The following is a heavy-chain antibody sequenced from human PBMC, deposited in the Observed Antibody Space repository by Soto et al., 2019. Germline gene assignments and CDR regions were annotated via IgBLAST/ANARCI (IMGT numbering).Heavy chain of an antibody. Sequence: PGGSLRLSCTASGFTFGDYAMSWVRQAPGKGPEWVGFIRSKAYGGTTEYAASVKGRFTISRDDSKSIAYLQMNSLKTEDTAVYYCTRDYPTLGYCSGGSCSYNWFDPWGQGTLVTVSS. V-gene: IGHV3-49*04. CDR2: IRSKAYGGTT. CDR1: GFTFGDYA. J-gene: IGHJ5*02. D-gene: IGHD2-15*01. CDR3: TRDYPTLGYCSGGSCSYNWFDP.